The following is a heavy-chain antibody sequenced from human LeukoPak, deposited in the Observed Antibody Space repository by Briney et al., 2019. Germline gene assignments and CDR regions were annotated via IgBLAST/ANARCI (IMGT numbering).Heavy chain of an antibody. J-gene: IGHJ4*02. Sequence: GGSLRLSCAVSGFTVITNYMNWVRQAPGKGLEWVAVVYSGGSTFYADSVKGRLTISRDNSKNTLYLQMNSLRAEDTAVYYCARLANPSGYWDWGQGTLVTVSS. CDR2: VYSGGST. V-gene: IGHV3-53*01. D-gene: IGHD3-22*01. CDR1: GFTVITNY. CDR3: ARLANPSGYWD.